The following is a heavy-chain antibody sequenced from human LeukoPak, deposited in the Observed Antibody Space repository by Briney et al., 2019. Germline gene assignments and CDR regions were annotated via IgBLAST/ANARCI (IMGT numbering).Heavy chain of an antibody. V-gene: IGHV3-53*01. J-gene: IGHJ4*02. CDR1: GFTVSSNY. CDR2: IYSGGST. D-gene: IGHD3-10*01. Sequence: GGSLRPSCAASGFTVSSNYMSWVRQAPGKGLEWVSVIYSGGSTYYADSVKGRFTISRDNSKNTLYLQMNTLRAEDTAVYYCARGPGDYFDYWGQGTLVSVSS. CDR3: ARGPGDYFDY.